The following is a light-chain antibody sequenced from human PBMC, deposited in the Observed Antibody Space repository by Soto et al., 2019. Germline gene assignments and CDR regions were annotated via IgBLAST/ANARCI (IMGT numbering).Light chain of an antibody. V-gene: IGLV2-11*01. Sequence: QSALTQPRSVSGSRGQSVTISCTGTSSDVGTYNYVSWYQQHPGKAPKVMIYDVSERPSGVPDRFSGSKSGNTASLTISGRQAEDEADYYCCSYAGSPRYVFGTGTKVTVL. CDR2: DVS. CDR3: CSYAGSPRYV. J-gene: IGLJ1*01. CDR1: SSDVGTYNY.